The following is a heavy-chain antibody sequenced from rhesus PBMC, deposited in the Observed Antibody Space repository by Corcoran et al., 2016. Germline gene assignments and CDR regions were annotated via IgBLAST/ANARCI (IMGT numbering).Heavy chain of an antibody. CDR3: GRVPYSDTYGIAF. V-gene: IGHV4-127*01. CDR2: IGGGSENT. J-gene: IGHJ4*01. CDR1: GFSISSGYG. D-gene: IGHD1-44*01. Sequence: QALLQESGPGLVKSSETLSLTCAVPGFSISSGYGWNWIRQPPGKGLEWIGFIGGGSENTNYNPALKSRVTSSKDTSRNQFSLTLNSVTAADTAVYYCGRVPYSDTYGIAFWGQGVLVTVSS.